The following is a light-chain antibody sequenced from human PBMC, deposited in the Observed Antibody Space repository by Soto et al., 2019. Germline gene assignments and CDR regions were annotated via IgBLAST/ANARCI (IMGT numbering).Light chain of an antibody. V-gene: IGLV2-11*01. CDR2: DVN. CDR3: CSYAGSSTWV. CDR1: SSDVGGSKY. Sequence: QPVLTQPRSVSESPGQSVTISCSGTSSDVGGSKYVSWYQQHPGEAPKVIIYDVNKRPSGVPDRFSGSKTGSTASLTISGLQAEDEADYYCCSYAGSSTWVFGGGTKLTVL. J-gene: IGLJ3*02.